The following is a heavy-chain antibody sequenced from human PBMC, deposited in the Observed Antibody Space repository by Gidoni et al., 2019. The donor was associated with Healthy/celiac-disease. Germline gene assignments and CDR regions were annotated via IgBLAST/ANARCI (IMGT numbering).Heavy chain of an antibody. Sequence: QLQLQESGPGLVKPSETLSLTCTVSGRSISSSSYYWGWIRQPPGKGLEWIGSIYYSGSTYYNPSLKSRVTISVDTSKNQFSLKLSSVTAADTAVYYCARHSKLIQLPRHFDYWGQGTLVTVSS. J-gene: IGHJ4*02. CDR2: IYYSGST. CDR1: GRSISSSSYY. CDR3: ARHSKLIQLPRHFDY. V-gene: IGHV4-39*01. D-gene: IGHD5-18*01.